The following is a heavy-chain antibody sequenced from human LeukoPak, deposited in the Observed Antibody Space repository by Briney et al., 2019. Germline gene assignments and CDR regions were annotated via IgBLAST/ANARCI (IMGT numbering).Heavy chain of an antibody. CDR1: GGSFSGYY. V-gene: IGHV4-34*01. CDR2: INHSGST. D-gene: IGHD2-8*01. Sequence: PSETLSLTCAVYGGSFSGYYWSWIRQPPGKGLEWIGEINHSGSTNYNPSLKSRVTISVDTSKSQFSLKLSSVTAADTAVYYCARFVPARYYFDYWGQGTLVTVSS. J-gene: IGHJ4*02. CDR3: ARFVPARYYFDY.